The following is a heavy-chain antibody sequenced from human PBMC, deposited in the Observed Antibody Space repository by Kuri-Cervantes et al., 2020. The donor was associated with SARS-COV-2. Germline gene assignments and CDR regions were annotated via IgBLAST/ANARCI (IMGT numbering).Heavy chain of an antibody. Sequence: LSLTCAASGFTFSSYAMHWVRQAPGQGLEWVAVISYDGSNKYYADSVKGRFTIPRDNSKNTLYLQMNSLRAEDTAVYYCARSPGAYFDYWGQGTLVTVSS. CDR3: ARSPGAYFDY. CDR1: GFTFSSYA. J-gene: IGHJ4*02. D-gene: IGHD3-10*01. CDR2: ISYDGSNK. V-gene: IGHV3-30*04.